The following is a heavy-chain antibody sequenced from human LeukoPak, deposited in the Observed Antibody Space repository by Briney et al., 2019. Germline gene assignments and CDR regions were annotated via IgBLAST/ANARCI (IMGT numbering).Heavy chain of an antibody. CDR3: AMRDDGRGPPYFQH. Sequence: GASVKVSCKASGYTFTVYYMHWVRQAPGQGLEWMGWINPNSGGTNYAQKFQGRVTMTRDTSISTAYMELSRLRSDDTAVYYCAMRDDGRGPPYFQHWGQGTLVTVSS. J-gene: IGHJ1*01. CDR1: GYTFTVYY. CDR2: INPNSGGT. D-gene: IGHD3-22*01. V-gene: IGHV1-2*02.